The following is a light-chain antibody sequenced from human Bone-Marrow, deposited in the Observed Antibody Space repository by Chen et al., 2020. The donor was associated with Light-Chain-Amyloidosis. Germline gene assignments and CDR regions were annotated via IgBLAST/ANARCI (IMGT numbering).Light chain of an antibody. CDR1: TSNIGNNS. CDR2: RNN. V-gene: IGLV1-47*01. J-gene: IGLJ3*02. Sequence: QSILTQPPSASGTPGQRVTISCSGSTSNIGNNSVHWYQHLPGTAPKLLLSRNNHRPSGVHARFSGSKSGTSASLTISGLRSEEEADYYCGTWDDSVRGPVFGGGTKLTVL. CDR3: GTWDDSVRGPV.